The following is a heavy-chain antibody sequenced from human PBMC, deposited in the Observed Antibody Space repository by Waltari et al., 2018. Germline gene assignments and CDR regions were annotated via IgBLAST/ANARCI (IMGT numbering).Heavy chain of an antibody. Sequence: QVQLQESGPGLVEPSQTLSLTCPVSGGSISGDDYYWSWIRQPPGQGLEWIGYISYTGTTYDNPSLKSRLTISVDTSKNQFSLKLSSVTAADTAVYYCATPVRGSYVFDYWGQGTLVTVSS. J-gene: IGHJ4*02. CDR3: ATPVRGSYVFDY. CDR1: GGSISGDDYY. D-gene: IGHD3-16*01. V-gene: IGHV4-30-4*08. CDR2: ISYTGTT.